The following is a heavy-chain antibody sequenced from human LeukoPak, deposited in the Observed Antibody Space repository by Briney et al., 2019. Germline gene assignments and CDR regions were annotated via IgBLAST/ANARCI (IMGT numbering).Heavy chain of an antibody. CDR1: GYTFTGYY. CDR2: INPNSGGT. J-gene: IGHJ5*02. Sequence: ASVKVSCKASGYTFTGYYMHWVRQAPGQGLEWMGWINPNSGGTNYAQKFQGRVTMTRDTSISTAYMELSRLRSDDTAVYYCARDGGYCSSTSCYAEDWFDPWGQGTLVTVSS. V-gene: IGHV1-2*02. D-gene: IGHD2-2*01. CDR3: ARDGGYCSSTSCYAEDWFDP.